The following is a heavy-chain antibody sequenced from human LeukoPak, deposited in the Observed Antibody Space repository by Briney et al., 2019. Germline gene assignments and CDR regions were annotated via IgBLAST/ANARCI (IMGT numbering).Heavy chain of an antibody. CDR2: IYYSGST. CDR1: GGSISSYY. CDR3: ARVSYDSSGYYYTIPHYFDY. V-gene: IGHV4-59*01. J-gene: IGHJ4*02. D-gene: IGHD3-22*01. Sequence: SETLSLTCTVSGGSISSYYWSWIRQPPGKGLEWIGYIYYSGSTNYNPSLKSRVTISVDTSKNQFSLKLSSVTAADTAVYYCARVSYDSSGYYYTIPHYFDYWGQGTLVTVSS.